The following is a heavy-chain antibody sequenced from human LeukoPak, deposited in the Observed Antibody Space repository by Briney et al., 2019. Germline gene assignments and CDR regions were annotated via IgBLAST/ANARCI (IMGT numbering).Heavy chain of an antibody. Sequence: GGSLRLSCAASGFTFSSYGMHWVRQAPGKGLEWVAVIWFDGSNKNYADSVKGRFTISRDNSKNTLYLQINSLRAEDTALYYCAKDLSWGLDYWGLGTLVTVSS. CDR3: AKDLSWGLDY. CDR2: IWFDGSNK. J-gene: IGHJ4*02. D-gene: IGHD7-27*01. CDR1: GFTFSSYG. V-gene: IGHV3-33*06.